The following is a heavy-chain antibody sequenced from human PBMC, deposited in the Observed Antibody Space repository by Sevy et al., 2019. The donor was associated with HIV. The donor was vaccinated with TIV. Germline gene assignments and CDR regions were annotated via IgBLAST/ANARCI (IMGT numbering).Heavy chain of an antibody. CDR3: AREGPRIAVAGVFYYYYGMDV. V-gene: IGHV3-7*01. J-gene: IGHJ6*02. Sequence: GGSLRLSCAASRFTFSSYWMSWVRQAPGKGLEWVANIKQDGSEKYYVDSVKGRFTISRDNAKNSLYLQMNSLRAEDTAVYYCAREGPRIAVAGVFYYYYGMDVWGQGTTVTVSS. CDR1: RFTFSSYW. D-gene: IGHD6-19*01. CDR2: IKQDGSEK.